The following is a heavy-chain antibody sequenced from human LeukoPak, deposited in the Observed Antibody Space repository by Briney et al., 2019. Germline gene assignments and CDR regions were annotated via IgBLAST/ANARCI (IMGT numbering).Heavy chain of an antibody. CDR3: AREHSLMAIHDAFDI. V-gene: IGHV3-23*01. CDR2: ISGSGDST. J-gene: IGHJ3*02. Sequence: GGSLRLSCVASGFNLDNYAMSWVRQAPGKGLEWVSAISGSGDSTYYADSVKGRFTISRDDSENTLYLQMNRLRADDAAVYHCAREHSLMAIHDAFDIWGQGTMVTVSS. D-gene: IGHD2-8*01. CDR1: GFNLDNYA.